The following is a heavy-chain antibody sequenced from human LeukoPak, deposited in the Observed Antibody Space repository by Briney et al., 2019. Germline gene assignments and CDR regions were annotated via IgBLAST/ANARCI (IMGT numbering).Heavy chain of an antibody. Sequence: ASVKVSCKASGYTFTSYDINWVRQATGQGLEWMGWMNPNNGNTGYAQRNLQGRVTMTRNTSISTAYMELSSLRSEDTAVYYCVRAESGGGRNWFDPWGQGTLVTVSS. CDR2: MNPNNGNT. V-gene: IGHV1-8*01. CDR1: GYTFTSYD. CDR3: VRAESGGGRNWFDP. D-gene: IGHD3-16*01. J-gene: IGHJ5*02.